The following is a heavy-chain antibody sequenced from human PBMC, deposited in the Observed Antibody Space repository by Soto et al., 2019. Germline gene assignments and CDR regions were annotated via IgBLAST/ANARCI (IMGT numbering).Heavy chain of an antibody. CDR1: GYTFTSYY. CDR2: INPSCGST. D-gene: IGHD4-17*01. Sequence: QVQLVQSGAEVKKPGASVKVSCKASGYTFTSYYMHWVRQAPGQGLEWMGIINPSCGSTSYAQKYQGSVTMTRDTSKSTVYMELSSLRSEDTAVYYCARDGVIDGDSFYYWGQGTLVTVSS. J-gene: IGHJ4*02. CDR3: ARDGVIDGDSFYY. V-gene: IGHV1-46*01.